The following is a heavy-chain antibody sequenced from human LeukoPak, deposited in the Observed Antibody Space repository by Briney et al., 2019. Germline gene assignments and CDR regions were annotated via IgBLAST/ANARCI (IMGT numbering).Heavy chain of an antibody. D-gene: IGHD1-14*01. CDR2: IYYSGST. J-gene: IGHJ5*02. CDR1: GGSISSYY. Sequence: SETLSLTCTVSGGSISSYYWSWIRQPPGKGLEWIGYIYYSGSTNYNPSLKSRVTISVDTSKNQFSLKLSSVTAADTAVYYCAREGFPAGMFDPWGQGTLVTVFS. CDR3: AREGFPAGMFDP. V-gene: IGHV4-59*01.